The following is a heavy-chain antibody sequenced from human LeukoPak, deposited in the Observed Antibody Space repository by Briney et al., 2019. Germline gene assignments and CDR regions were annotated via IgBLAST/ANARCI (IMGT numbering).Heavy chain of an antibody. J-gene: IGHJ2*01. CDR2: IRYDGSNK. CDR3: AKDYDYYDSSGRRYFDL. V-gene: IGHV3-30*02. Sequence: PGGSLRLSCAASGFTFSSYGMHWVRQAPGKGLEWVAFIRYDGSNKYYADSVKGRFTISRDNSKNTLYLQMNSLRAEDTAVYFCAKDYDYYDSSGRRYFDLWGRGTLVTVSS. D-gene: IGHD3-22*01. CDR1: GFTFSSYG.